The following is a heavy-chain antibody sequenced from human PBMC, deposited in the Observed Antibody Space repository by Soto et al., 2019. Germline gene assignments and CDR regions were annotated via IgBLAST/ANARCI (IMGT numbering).Heavy chain of an antibody. CDR2: IYYSGST. CDR1: GRSINSYY. CDR3: GRLCSSGWWGYYYYGMDV. Sequence: SLTCTVPGRSINSYYWSWIRRPPGKGLEWIGYIYYSGSTNYNPSLKSRVTISVDTSKNQFSLKLSSVTAADTALYYCGRLCSSGWWGYYYYGMDVWGQGTTVTVSS. J-gene: IGHJ6*02. D-gene: IGHD6-19*01. V-gene: IGHV4-59*08.